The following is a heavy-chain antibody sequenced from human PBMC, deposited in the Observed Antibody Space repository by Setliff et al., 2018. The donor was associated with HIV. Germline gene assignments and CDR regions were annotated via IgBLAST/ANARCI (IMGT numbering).Heavy chain of an antibody. V-gene: IGHV3-11*01. CDR2: ISTSSATK. Sequence: LRLSCVASGFTFSDYYMIWIRQAPGQGLEWVSYISTSSATKYYADSVKGRFTISRDNAKNSLYLQMNSVRADDTAVYYCARDFCGSSCSSGYGYFDHWGQGTLVTVSS. CDR1: GFTFSDYY. CDR3: ARDFCGSSCSSGYGYFDH. J-gene: IGHJ4*02. D-gene: IGHD2-15*01.